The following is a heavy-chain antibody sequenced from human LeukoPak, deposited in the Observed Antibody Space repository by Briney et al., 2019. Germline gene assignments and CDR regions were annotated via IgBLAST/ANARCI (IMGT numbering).Heavy chain of an antibody. Sequence: SETLSLTCTVSGGSISSSSYYWGWIRQPPGKGLEWIGSIYYSGSTYYNPSLKSRVTISVDTSKNQFSLKLSSVTAADTAVYYCAMYGIAVAGTNNWFDPWGQGTLVTVSS. CDR2: IYYSGST. D-gene: IGHD6-19*01. V-gene: IGHV4-39*01. CDR1: GGSISSSSYY. CDR3: AMYGIAVAGTNNWFDP. J-gene: IGHJ5*02.